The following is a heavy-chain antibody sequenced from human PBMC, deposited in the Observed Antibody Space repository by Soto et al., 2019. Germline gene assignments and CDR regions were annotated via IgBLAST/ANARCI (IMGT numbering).Heavy chain of an antibody. Sequence: SETLSLTCTVSGDSISSYYWSWIRQTPGKGLEWIGYIYYSGSTNYNPSLKSRVTISVDTSKNQFSLHLSSVTAADTAVYYCARQGVASVSGYYQRLFDYWGQGTLVTVSS. CDR3: ARQGVASVSGYYQRLFDY. CDR2: IYYSGST. D-gene: IGHD3-22*01. V-gene: IGHV4-59*01. CDR1: GDSISSYY. J-gene: IGHJ4*02.